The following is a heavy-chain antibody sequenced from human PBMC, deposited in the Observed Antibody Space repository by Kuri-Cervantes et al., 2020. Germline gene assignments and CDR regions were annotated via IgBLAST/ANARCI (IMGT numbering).Heavy chain of an antibody. CDR1: GYTFTRYA. CDR3: AREDFWSGYDY. J-gene: IGHJ4*02. D-gene: IGHD3-3*01. CDR2: ISAYNGNT. V-gene: IGHV1-18*01. Sequence: ASVKVSCKASGYTFTRYAVNSMRPAPGQGLEWMGWISAYNGNTNYAQKLQGRVTMTTDTSTSTAYMELRSLRSDDTAVYYCAREDFWSGYDYWGQGTLVTVSS.